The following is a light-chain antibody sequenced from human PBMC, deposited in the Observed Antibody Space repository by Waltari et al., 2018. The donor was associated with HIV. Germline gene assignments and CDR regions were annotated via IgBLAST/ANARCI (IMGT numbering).Light chain of an antibody. J-gene: IGLJ2*01. CDR3: QSADNSSTYKI. CDR1: ELPNQY. V-gene: IGLV3-25*03. Sequence: SYELTQPPSVSVSPGQTARITCSGDELPNQYAYWYQQKPRQAPLLVIYTDTERPSGIPERFSGSSSWTTVTLTISGVQAEDEADYYCQSADNSSTYKIFGGGTKLTVL. CDR2: TDT.